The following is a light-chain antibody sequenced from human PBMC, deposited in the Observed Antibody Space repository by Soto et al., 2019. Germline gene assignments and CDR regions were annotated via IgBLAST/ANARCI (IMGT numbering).Light chain of an antibody. V-gene: IGKV1-9*01. J-gene: IGKJ1*01. CDR1: QGISSY. CDR2: AAS. CDR3: QQVNSFPRT. Sequence: DLQLTQSPSFLSASVGDRVTVTCRASQGISSYLAWYQQKPGKAPKLLIYAASTLQSGVPSRFSGIGPGTEFTLTISSLQTEDFATYYCQQVNSFPRTFGLGTKVEIK.